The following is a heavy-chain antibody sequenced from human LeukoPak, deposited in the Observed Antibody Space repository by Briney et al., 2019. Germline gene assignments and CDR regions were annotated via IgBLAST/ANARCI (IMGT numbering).Heavy chain of an antibody. CDR2: VFYSGNT. CDR1: GGSISSFY. Sequence: SETLSLTCTVSGGSISSFYWNWIRQPPGKGLEWVGYVFYSGNTNYNPSLGSRVTISEDTSKNQFSLNLNSLTAADTAVYYCARGFDSKSTYFDYWGQGTLVTVSS. J-gene: IGHJ4*02. V-gene: IGHV4-59*13. CDR3: ARGFDSKSTYFDY. D-gene: IGHD5-12*01.